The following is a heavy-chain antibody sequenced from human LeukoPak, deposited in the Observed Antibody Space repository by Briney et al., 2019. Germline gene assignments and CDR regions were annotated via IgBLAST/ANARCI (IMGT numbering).Heavy chain of an antibody. Sequence: GGSLRLSCAASGFTFSNYAMNWVRQAPGKGLEWVSAISGRGVSTYYVDSVKGRFTISRDNSKSTLFLQMNSLRVEDTAVYYCAKDVLRSSYGYGDYWGQRTLVTVSS. CDR2: ISGRGVST. CDR1: GFTFSNYA. V-gene: IGHV3-23*01. J-gene: IGHJ4*02. D-gene: IGHD5-18*01. CDR3: AKDVLRSSYGYGDY.